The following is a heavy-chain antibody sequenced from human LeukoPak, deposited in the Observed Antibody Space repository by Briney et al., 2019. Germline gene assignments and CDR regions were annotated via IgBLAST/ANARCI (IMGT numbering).Heavy chain of an antibody. CDR1: GVTFSNYA. V-gene: IGHV3-23*01. CDR2: ISGSGANT. J-gene: IGHJ4*02. CDR3: AKARTANYFGS. Sequence: GGSLRLSCAASGVTFSNYAMSWVRRAPGKGLEWVSAISGSGANTYYADSVQGRFTISRDNSKNTLFLQMDSLRVEDTAIYYCAKARTANYFGSWGQGSLVTVSS.